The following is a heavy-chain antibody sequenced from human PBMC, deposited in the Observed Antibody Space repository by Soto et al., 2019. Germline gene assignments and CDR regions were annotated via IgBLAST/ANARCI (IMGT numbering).Heavy chain of an antibody. J-gene: IGHJ4*02. CDR1: GGSFSGYY. CDR2: INHSGST. D-gene: IGHD3-16*02. Sequence: SETLSLTCAVYGGSFSGYYWSWIRQPPGKGLEWIGEINHSGSTNYNPSLKSRVTISVDTSKNQFSLKLSSVTAADTAVYYCARGAGYDYIWGSYRHGYYFDYWGQGTLVTVSS. CDR3: ARGAGYDYIWGSYRHGYYFDY. V-gene: IGHV4-34*01.